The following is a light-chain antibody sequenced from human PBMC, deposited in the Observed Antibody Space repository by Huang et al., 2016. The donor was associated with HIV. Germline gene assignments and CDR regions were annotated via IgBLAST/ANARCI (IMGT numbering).Light chain of an antibody. V-gene: IGKV3-11*01. J-gene: IGKJ1*01. Sequence: IVLTQSPATLSWYVGETISLSCRANQNIHNHLAWYQQRPGQPPRLIIYDASYRVSGVPASFSGSGSGTAFTLTINNLQPDDFATYFCQQYDTYSWTFGQGTKVDI. CDR3: QQYDTYSWT. CDR2: DAS. CDR1: QNIHNH.